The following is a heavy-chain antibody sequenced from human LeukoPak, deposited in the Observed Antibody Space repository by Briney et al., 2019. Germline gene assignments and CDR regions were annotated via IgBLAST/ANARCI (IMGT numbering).Heavy chain of an antibody. CDR3: ARAFLYYFDSSGYYRAFDI. Sequence: PGGSLRLSCAASGFTFSNAWMSWVRQAPGKGLEWVSYISSSGSTIYYADSVKGRFTISRDNAKNSLYLQMNSLRAEDTAVYYCARAFLYYFDSSGYYRAFDIWGQGPMVTVSS. CDR2: ISSSGSTI. V-gene: IGHV3-11*04. CDR1: GFTFSNAW. J-gene: IGHJ3*02. D-gene: IGHD3-22*01.